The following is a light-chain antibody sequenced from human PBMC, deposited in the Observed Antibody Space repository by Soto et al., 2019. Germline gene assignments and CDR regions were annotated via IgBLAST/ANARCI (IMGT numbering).Light chain of an antibody. Sequence: EIVLTQSPGTLSLSPGERATLSCRASQSVRRNYLAWYRQKPGQAPRLLIYDASNRAAGIPARFSGSGSGTDFTLTISSLEPEDFAVYYCQQRQNWPPLTFGGGSVVEMK. CDR2: DAS. J-gene: IGKJ4*01. CDR1: QSVRRNY. CDR3: QQRQNWPPLT. V-gene: IGKV3D-20*02.